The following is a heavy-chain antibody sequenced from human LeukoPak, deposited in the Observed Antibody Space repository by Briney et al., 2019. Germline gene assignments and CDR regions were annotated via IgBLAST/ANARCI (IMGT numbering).Heavy chain of an antibody. CDR1: GYTFTSYT. V-gene: IGHV1-3*03. Sequence: ASVKVSCKASGYTFTSYTMHWVRQAPGQRLEWMGWINAGNGNTKYSQEFQGRVTITRDTSASTAYMELSSLRSEDMAVYYCARGYSGYDFLDYWXXGTLVTVSS. CDR3: ARGYSGYDFLDY. D-gene: IGHD5-12*01. CDR2: INAGNGNT. J-gene: IGHJ4*02.